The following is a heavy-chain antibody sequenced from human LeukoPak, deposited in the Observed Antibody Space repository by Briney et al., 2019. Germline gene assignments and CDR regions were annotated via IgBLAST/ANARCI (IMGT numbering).Heavy chain of an antibody. CDR3: ARDASRTGDYFDY. D-gene: IGHD2-8*02. CDR2: ISYDGSNK. J-gene: IGHJ4*02. V-gene: IGHV3-30-3*01. CDR1: GXTFSSYA. Sequence: GGSLRLSCAASGXTFSSYAMHWVRQAPGKGLEWVAVISYDGSNKYYADSVKGRFTISRDNSKNTLYLQMNSLRAEDTAVYYCARDASRTGDYFDYWGQGTLVTVSS.